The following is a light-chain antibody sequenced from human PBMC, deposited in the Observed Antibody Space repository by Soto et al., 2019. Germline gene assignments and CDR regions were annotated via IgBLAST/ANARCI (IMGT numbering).Light chain of an antibody. Sequence: QSILTQPPSVSGSPGQSITISCTGTSSDVGGYNYVSWYQQHPGKAPKLMIYEVSNRPSGVSHRFSGSKSGNTASLTISGLQAEDEADYYCISYTNSITLYVFGTGTKVTVL. CDR1: SSDVGGYNY. V-gene: IGLV2-14*01. CDR3: ISYTNSITLYV. CDR2: EVS. J-gene: IGLJ1*01.